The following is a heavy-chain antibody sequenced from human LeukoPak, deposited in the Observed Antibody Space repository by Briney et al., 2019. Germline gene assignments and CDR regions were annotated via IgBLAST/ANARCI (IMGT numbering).Heavy chain of an antibody. D-gene: IGHD2-2*03. CDR3: AKEGGYCSSTSCYEFDDY. J-gene: IGHJ4*02. V-gene: IGHV3-23*01. CDR1: GFTFSSYA. Sequence: GGSLRLSCAASGFTFSSYAMSWVRQAPGKGLEWVSAISGSGGSTYYADSVKGRFTISRDNSKNRLYLQMNSLRAEDTAVYYCAKEGGYCSSTSCYEFDDYWGQGTLVTVSS. CDR2: ISGSGGST.